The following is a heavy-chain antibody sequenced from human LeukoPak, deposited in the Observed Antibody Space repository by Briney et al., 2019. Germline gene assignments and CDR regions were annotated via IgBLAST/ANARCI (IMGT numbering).Heavy chain of an antibody. J-gene: IGHJ4*02. CDR2: ISYDGSNK. CDR1: GFTFSSYA. CDR3: ASPSYSSSWSDLDY. V-gene: IGHV3-30-3*01. Sequence: GGSLRLSCAASGFTFSSYAMHWVRQAPGKGLEWVAVISYDGSNKYYTDSVKGRLTISRDNSKNTLYLQMNSLRAEDTAVYYCASPSYSSSWSDLDYWGQGTLVTVSS. D-gene: IGHD6-13*01.